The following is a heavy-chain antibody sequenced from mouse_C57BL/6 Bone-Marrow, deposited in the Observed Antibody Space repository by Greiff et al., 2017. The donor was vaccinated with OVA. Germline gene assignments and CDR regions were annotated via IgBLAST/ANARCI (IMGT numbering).Heavy chain of an antibody. CDR3: ARVPIYYYGSAYFDY. CDR1: GFTFSSYA. V-gene: IGHV5-4*01. D-gene: IGHD1-1*01. CDR2: ISDGGSYT. J-gene: IGHJ2*01. Sequence: EVQGVESGGGLVKPGGSLKLSCAASGFTFSSYAMSWVRQTPEKRLEWVATISDGGSYTYYPDNVKGRFTISRDNAKNNLYLQMSHLKSEDTAMYYCARVPIYYYGSAYFDYWGQGTTLTVSS.